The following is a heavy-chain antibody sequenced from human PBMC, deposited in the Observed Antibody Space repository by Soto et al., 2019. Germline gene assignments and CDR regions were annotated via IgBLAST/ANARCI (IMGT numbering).Heavy chain of an antibody. Sequence: ESGGGVVQPGRSLRLSCAASGFTFSSYAMHWVRQAPGKGLEWVAVISYDGSNKYYADSVKGRFTISRDNSKNTLYLQMNSLRAEDTAVYYCARAPAGQWLVILDAFDIWGQGTMVTVSS. CDR3: ARAPAGQWLVILDAFDI. J-gene: IGHJ3*02. D-gene: IGHD6-19*01. CDR1: GFTFSSYA. V-gene: IGHV3-30-3*01. CDR2: ISYDGSNK.